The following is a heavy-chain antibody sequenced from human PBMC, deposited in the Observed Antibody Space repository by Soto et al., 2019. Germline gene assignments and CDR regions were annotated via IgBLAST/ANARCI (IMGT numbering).Heavy chain of an antibody. CDR3: ASSLYDYGDYASGY. CDR2: ISSSSSTI. V-gene: IGHV3-48*02. J-gene: IGHJ4*02. D-gene: IGHD4-17*01. CDR1: GFTFGSYS. Sequence: GGSLRLSCAASGFTFGSYSMNWVRQAPGKGLEWVSYISSSSSTIYYADSVKGRFTISRDNAKNSLYLQMNSLRDEDTAVYYCASSLYDYGDYASGYWGQGTLVTVSS.